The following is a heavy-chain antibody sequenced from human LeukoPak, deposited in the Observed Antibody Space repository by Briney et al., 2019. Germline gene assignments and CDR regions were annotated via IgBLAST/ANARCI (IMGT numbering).Heavy chain of an antibody. J-gene: IGHJ4*02. CDR3: ARVTGYSSSWYSVDY. CDR2: IYYSGST. Sequence: SETLSLTCTVSGGFISSSSYFWGWIRQPPGKGLEWIGSIYYSGSTSYNTSLKSRVTISVDTSKNQFSLKLSSVTAADTAVYYCARVTGYSSSWYSVDYWGQGTLVTVSS. CDR1: GGFISSSSYF. D-gene: IGHD6-13*01. V-gene: IGHV4-39*01.